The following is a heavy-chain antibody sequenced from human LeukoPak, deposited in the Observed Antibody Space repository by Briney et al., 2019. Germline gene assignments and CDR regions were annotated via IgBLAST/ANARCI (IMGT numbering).Heavy chain of an antibody. J-gene: IGHJ6*03. CDR1: GYAFAFYG. D-gene: IGHD2-2*02. CDR2: ISVNNGNT. CDR3: ARGDIVVVPAAIDHLEDYYYYYMDV. Sequence: GASVKVSCKASGYAFAFYGISWVRQAPGQGLEWMGWISVNNGNTHYAQKFQGRVTITADESTSTAYMELSSLRSEDTAVYYCARGDIVVVPAAIDHLEDYYYYYMDVWGKGTTVTVSS. V-gene: IGHV1-18*01.